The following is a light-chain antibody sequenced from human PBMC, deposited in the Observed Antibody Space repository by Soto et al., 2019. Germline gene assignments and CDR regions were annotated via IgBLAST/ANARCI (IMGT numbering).Light chain of an antibody. CDR2: GSS. V-gene: IGKV3-15*01. Sequence: EILMTQSPARLAVSPGERATLSCMASESVAGHLAWYQQKPGQAPRLLIHGSSIRATGIPVRFSGSGSGTEFTLSISSLQSEDSAVYYCQQYNNWPPITFGQGTLLEIK. J-gene: IGKJ5*01. CDR3: QQYNNWPPIT. CDR1: ESVAGH.